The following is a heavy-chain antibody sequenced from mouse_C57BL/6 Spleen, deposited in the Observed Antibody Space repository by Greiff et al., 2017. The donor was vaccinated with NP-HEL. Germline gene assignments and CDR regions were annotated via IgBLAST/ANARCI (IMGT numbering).Heavy chain of an antibody. CDR1: GYTFTSYW. CDR2: IYPGNSDT. J-gene: IGHJ1*03. V-gene: IGHV1-5*01. Sequence: VQLQQSGTVLARPGASVKMSCKTSGYTFTSYWMHRVKQRPGQGLEWIGAIYPGNSDTSYNQKFKGKAKLTAVTSASTAYMELSSLTNEDSAVYYCTRPKLYYGSRHWYFDVWGTGTPVTVSS. D-gene: IGHD1-1*01. CDR3: TRPKLYYGSRHWYFDV.